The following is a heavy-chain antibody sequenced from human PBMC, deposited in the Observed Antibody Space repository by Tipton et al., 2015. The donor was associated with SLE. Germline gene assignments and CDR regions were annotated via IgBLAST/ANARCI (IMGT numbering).Heavy chain of an antibody. CDR1: GGSISSDGYY. D-gene: IGHD3-3*01. J-gene: IGHJ6*02. Sequence: LRLSCTVSGGSISSDGYYWNWIRQLPGKGLEWLGYIYHSGTSNYNPSLRSRDAISLDSSETQFSLRLMSVTAADTAVYYCARVRRDCWSASYPEEETYQYYAMDGWGQGISVTVSS. CDR3: ARVRRDCWSASYPEEETYQYYAMDG. V-gene: IGHV4-61*08. CDR2: IYHSGTS.